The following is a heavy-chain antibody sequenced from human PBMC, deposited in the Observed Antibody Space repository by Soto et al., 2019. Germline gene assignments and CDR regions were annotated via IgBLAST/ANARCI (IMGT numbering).Heavy chain of an antibody. CDR3: ASVDIVVVPAAIAEGYYYYMDV. D-gene: IGHD2-2*01. J-gene: IGHJ6*03. Sequence: GGSLRLSCAASGFTFSSYSMNWVRQAPGKGLEWVSSISSSSSYIYYADSVKGRFTISRDNAKNSLYLQMNSLRAEDTAVYYCASVDIVVVPAAIAEGYYYYMDVWGKGTTVTVSS. CDR1: GFTFSSYS. CDR2: ISSSSSYI. V-gene: IGHV3-21*01.